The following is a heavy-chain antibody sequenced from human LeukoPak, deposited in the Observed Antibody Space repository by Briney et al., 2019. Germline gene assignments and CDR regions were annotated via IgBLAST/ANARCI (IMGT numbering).Heavy chain of an antibody. J-gene: IGHJ4*02. D-gene: IGHD1-26*01. CDR2: ISGGGGST. CDR1: GFTVSSNY. CDR3: AKVGGTYDADYFDY. V-gene: IGHV3-23*01. Sequence: PGGSLRLSCAASGFTVSSNYMSWVRRAPGKGLEWVSGISGGGGSTYYADSVKGRFTISRDNSKNTLYLQMNSPRAGDTAVYYCAKVGGTYDADYFDYWGQGTLVTVSS.